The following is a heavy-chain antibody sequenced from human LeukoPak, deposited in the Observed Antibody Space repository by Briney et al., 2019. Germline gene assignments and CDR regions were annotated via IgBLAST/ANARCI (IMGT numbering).Heavy chain of an antibody. CDR1: GGTFSSYT. CDR3: ASDPVRYCSSTSCYQKGHYYYYYMDV. CDR2: IIPILGIA. D-gene: IGHD2-2*01. J-gene: IGHJ6*03. V-gene: IGHV1-69*02. Sequence: SVKVSCKASGGTFSSYTISWVRQAPGQGLEWMGRIIPILGIANYAQMFQGRVTITADKSTSTAYMELSSLRSDDTAVYYCASDPVRYCSSTSCYQKGHYYYYYMDVWGKGTTVTVSS.